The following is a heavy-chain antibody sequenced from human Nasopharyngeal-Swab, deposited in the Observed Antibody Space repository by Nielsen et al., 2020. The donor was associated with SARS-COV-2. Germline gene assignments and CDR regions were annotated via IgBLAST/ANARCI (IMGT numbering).Heavy chain of an antibody. Sequence: GESLKISCAASGFTFSSYWMHWVRQAPGKGLVWVSRINEDGISTSYADSLKGRFTISRDNAKNTLYLQMNSLSAEDTTVYYCTRAGSFRHDYWGQGTLVTVSS. J-gene: IGHJ4*02. V-gene: IGHV3-74*01. D-gene: IGHD6-13*01. CDR2: INEDGIST. CDR3: TRAGSFRHDY. CDR1: GFTFSSYW.